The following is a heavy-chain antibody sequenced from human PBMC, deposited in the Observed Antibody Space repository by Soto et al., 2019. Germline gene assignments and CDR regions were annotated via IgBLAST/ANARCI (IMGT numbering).Heavy chain of an antibody. CDR1: GFTFSYSA. V-gene: IGHV3-23*01. CDR2: ISGSGGTP. J-gene: IGHJ4*02. CDR3: AMGMAAAGTLDY. D-gene: IGHD6-13*01. Sequence: WSLRLSCAASGFTFSYSAMSWVRQAPGRGLEWVSTISGSGGTPYYADSVKGRFTISRDNSKNSLYLVLNSLRADDTAIYYCAMGMAAAGTLDYWGQGALVTVSS.